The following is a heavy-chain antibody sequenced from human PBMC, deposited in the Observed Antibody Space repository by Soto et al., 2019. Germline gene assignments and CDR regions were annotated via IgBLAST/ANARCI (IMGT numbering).Heavy chain of an antibody. D-gene: IGHD3-22*01. CDR2: IYYSGST. V-gene: IGHV4-39*07. Sequence: SETLSLTCTVSGGSISSSSYYWGWIRPPPGKGLEWIGYIYYSGSTNYNPSLKSRVTISVDTSKNQFSLKLSSVTAADTAVYYCARGATYYYDSSGYYKYYFDYWGQGTLVTVSS. CDR3: ARGATYYYDSSGYYKYYFDY. CDR1: GGSISSSSYY. J-gene: IGHJ4*02.